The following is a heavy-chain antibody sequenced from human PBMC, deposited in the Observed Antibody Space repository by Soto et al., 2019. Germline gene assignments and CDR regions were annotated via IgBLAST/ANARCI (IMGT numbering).Heavy chain of an antibody. Sequence: GGSLRLSYAASGFTVSSNYMNWVRQAPGKGLEWVSVIYSGGSTFYADSVKGRFTISRDNSKNTLYLQMNSLRAEDTAVYYCARDYYRFNSGYGFSMDVWGQGTTVTVSS. CDR2: IYSGGST. J-gene: IGHJ6*02. CDR3: ARDYYRFNSGYGFSMDV. D-gene: IGHD5-12*01. V-gene: IGHV3-53*01. CDR1: GFTVSSNY.